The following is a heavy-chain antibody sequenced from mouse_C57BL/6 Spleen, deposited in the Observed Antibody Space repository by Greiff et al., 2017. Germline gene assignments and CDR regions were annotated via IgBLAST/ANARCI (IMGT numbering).Heavy chain of an antibody. CDR1: GFTFTDYY. J-gene: IGHJ4*01. V-gene: IGHV7-3*01. D-gene: IGHD2-12*01. CDR3: ARPYYKDYYAMDY. CDR2: IRNKANGYTT. Sequence: EVKLVESGGGLVQPGGSLSLSCAASGFTFTDYYMSWVRQPPGKALEWLGFIRNKANGYTTEYSASVKGRFTISRDNSQSILYLQMNALRAEDSATYYCARPYYKDYYAMDYWGQGTSVTVSS.